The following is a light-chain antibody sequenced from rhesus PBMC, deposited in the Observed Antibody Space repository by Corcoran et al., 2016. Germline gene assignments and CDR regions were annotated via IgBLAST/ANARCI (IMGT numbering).Light chain of an antibody. CDR2: AAS. J-gene: IGKJ4*01. Sequence: DIQMTQSPSSLSASVGDTVTITCRASQGISSYLNWFQQKPGKAPKLRIYAASSLQSGVPSRFRGSGSGTDFTLTISSLQPEDFAAYYCQQHNSHPLTFGGGTKVELK. CDR3: QQHNSHPLT. CDR1: QGISSY. V-gene: IGKV1-28*03.